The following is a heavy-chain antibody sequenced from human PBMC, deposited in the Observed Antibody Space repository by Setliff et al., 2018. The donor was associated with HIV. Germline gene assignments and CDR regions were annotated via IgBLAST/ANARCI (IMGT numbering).Heavy chain of an antibody. CDR1: GGSFSGYY. CDR2: INHSGST. D-gene: IGHD3-10*01. CDR3: ATGPYGSGSYTKFDY. Sequence: SETLSLTCAVYGGSFSGYYWSWIRQSPGKGLEWIGEINHSGSTKYNPSLKSRVTISVDTSKNQFSLKLSSVTAADTAVYYCATGPYGSGSYTKFDYWGQGTLVTVSS. V-gene: IGHV4-34*01. J-gene: IGHJ4*02.